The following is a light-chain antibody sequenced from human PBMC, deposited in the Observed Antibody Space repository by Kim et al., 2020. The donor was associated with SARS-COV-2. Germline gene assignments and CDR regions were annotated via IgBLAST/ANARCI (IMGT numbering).Light chain of an antibody. CDR1: SLRSYY. V-gene: IGLV3-19*01. Sequence: SSELTQDPAVSVALGQTVRTTCQGDSLRSYYASWYQQKPGQAPVLVIYGKTNRPSGIPDRFSGSSSGNTASLTITGAQAEDEADYYCNSRDSSGNHHVVFGGGTQLTV. CDR2: GKT. CDR3: NSRDSSGNHHVV. J-gene: IGLJ2*01.